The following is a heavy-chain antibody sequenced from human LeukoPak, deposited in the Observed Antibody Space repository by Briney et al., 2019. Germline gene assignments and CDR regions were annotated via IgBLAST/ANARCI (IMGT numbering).Heavy chain of an antibody. CDR2: VSGRDTST. CDR3: AKWGDYDALTGYYDSDY. D-gene: IGHD3-9*01. Sequence: GGSLRLSCAASGFTFSNYAMSWVRQAPGKGLEWVSAVSGRDTSTYYTDSVKGRFTISRDNSKNTLYLQMNSLSAEDTAIYYCAKWGDYDALTGYYDSDYWGQGTLVTVSS. J-gene: IGHJ4*02. CDR1: GFTFSNYA. V-gene: IGHV3-23*01.